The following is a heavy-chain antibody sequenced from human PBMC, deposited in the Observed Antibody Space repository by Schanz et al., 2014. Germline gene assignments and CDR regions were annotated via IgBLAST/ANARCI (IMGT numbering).Heavy chain of an antibody. J-gene: IGHJ4*02. CDR3: ARGSYYFDY. CDR2: INPNRGNT. Sequence: QVQLVQSGPEVKKPGASVRVSCKASGYTFSRYDINWVRQATGQGLEWMGWINPNRGNTGYAQKFQGRVTMTSDTSIDTAYMELTSLRSEDTAVYYCARGSYYFDYGGQGPLVTASS. CDR1: GYTFSRYD. V-gene: IGHV1-8*01.